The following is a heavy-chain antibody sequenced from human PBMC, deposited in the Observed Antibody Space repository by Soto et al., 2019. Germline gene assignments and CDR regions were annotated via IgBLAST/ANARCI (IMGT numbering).Heavy chain of an antibody. V-gene: IGHV4-34*01. CDR1: GGSFSGYY. Sequence: SETLSLTCAVYGGSFSGYYWSWIRQPPGKGLEWIGEINHSGSTNYNPSLKSRVTISVDTSKNQFSLKLSSVTAADTAVYYCATGYTSQFDYWGQGTPVTVSS. CDR2: INHSGST. D-gene: IGHD5-18*01. J-gene: IGHJ4*02. CDR3: ATGYTSQFDY.